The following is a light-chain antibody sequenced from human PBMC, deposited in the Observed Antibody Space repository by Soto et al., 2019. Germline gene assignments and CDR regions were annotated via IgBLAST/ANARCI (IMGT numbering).Light chain of an antibody. CDR2: DAS. Sequence: EIVLTQSPATLSLSPGERATLSCRASQSVSNYVAWYQQKPGQAPRLLISDASNRATGIPARFSGSGAGTDFTLTSSSLEPEDFAVYYCQQRGNWPPTFGQGTKVEIK. CDR1: QSVSNY. V-gene: IGKV3-11*01. CDR3: QQRGNWPPT. J-gene: IGKJ1*01.